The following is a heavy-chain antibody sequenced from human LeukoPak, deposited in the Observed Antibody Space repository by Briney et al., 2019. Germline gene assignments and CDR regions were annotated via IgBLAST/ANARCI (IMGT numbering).Heavy chain of an antibody. CDR3: ARSSSGWYLHWFDP. CDR1: GDSISRNY. V-gene: IGHV4-59*12. Sequence: SETLSLTCIVSGDSISRNYWSWIRQPPGKGLEWIGYIYYSGNTNYNPSLESRVTISVDTSKNQFSLKLSSVTAADTAVYYCARSSSGWYLHWFDPWGQGTLVTVSS. J-gene: IGHJ5*02. D-gene: IGHD6-19*01. CDR2: IYYSGNT.